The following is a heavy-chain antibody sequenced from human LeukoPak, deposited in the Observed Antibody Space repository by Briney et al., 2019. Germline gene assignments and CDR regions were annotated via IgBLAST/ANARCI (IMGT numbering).Heavy chain of an antibody. D-gene: IGHD6-19*01. CDR3: SRAVTGTSLVDF. CDR2: ISYTGST. V-gene: IGHV4-59*08. Sequence: SETLSLTCTISGGSIGGDHWSWIRQAPGEGLEWIGYISYTGSTRYNPSLRSRVTISLNTPEHQFSLRLTSVTAADTAMYYRSRAVTGTSLVDFWGQGTLVAVSS. J-gene: IGHJ4*02. CDR1: GGSIGGDH.